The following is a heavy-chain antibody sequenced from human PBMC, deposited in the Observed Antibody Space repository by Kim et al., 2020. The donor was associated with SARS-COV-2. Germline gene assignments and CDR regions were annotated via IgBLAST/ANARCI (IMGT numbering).Heavy chain of an antibody. D-gene: IGHD5-18*01. CDR2: IRSKAYGRTT. J-gene: IGHJ4*02. CDR1: GFTFGDYA. V-gene: IGHV3-49*04. Sequence: GGSLRLSCTASGFTFGDYAMSWVRQAQGKGLEWVGFIRSKAYGRTTEYAASVKGRFTISRDDSKSIAYLQMNSLKTEDTAVYYCTRYLQLSYWGQGTLVTVSS. CDR3: TRYLQLSY.